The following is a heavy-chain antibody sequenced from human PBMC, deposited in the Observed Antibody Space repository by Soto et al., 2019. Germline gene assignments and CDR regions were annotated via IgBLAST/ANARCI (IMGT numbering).Heavy chain of an antibody. CDR1: GFTFTSSA. Sequence: ASVKVSCKASGFTFTSSAVQWVRQARGQRLEWIGWIVVGSGNTNYAQKFQERVTITRGMSTSTAYMELSSLRSEDTAVYYCAAPGSSTSDEIPYYYYGMDVWGQGTTVTVSS. V-gene: IGHV1-58*01. CDR3: AAPGSSTSDEIPYYYYGMDV. CDR2: IVVGSGNT. J-gene: IGHJ6*02. D-gene: IGHD2-2*01.